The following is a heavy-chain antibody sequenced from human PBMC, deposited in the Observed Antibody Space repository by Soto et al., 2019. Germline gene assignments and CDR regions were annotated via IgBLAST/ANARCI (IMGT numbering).Heavy chain of an antibody. D-gene: IGHD4-17*01. V-gene: IGHV5-51*01. CDR3: ARTTTVTTPYKYYFYCLDV. J-gene: IGHJ6*04. Sequence: GESLKISCKGFGYKLTTYWIAWVRQKPGKDLEWMGVIYLGDSDTRYSPSFQGQVTISADKSISTAYLQWSSLKASDTAMYYCARTTTVTTPYKYYFYCLDVWGEVTTVPVSP. CDR1: GYKLTTYW. CDR2: IYLGDSDT.